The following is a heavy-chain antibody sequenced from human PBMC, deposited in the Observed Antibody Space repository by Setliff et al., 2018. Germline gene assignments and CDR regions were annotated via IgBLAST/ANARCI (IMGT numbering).Heavy chain of an antibody. CDR2: IVPNSRTI. D-gene: IGHD2-8*02. V-gene: IGHV3-48*01. CDR1: GFAFSSIW. CDR3: AKSPVAYCSGAVCYPFDY. Sequence: GGSLRLSCAASASGFAFSSIWMNWVRQAPGKGLEWVAHIVPNSRTINYADSGKGRFTISRDNAKNSLYLKMNSLRAEDTAVYFCAKSPVAYCSGAVCYPFDYWGQGTLVTVSS. J-gene: IGHJ4*02.